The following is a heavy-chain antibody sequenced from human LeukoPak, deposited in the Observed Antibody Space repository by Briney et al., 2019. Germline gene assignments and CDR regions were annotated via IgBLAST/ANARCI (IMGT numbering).Heavy chain of an antibody. J-gene: IGHJ4*02. Sequence: GGSLRLSCAASGFTFSSYEMNWVRQAPGKGLEWVSYISSSGSTIYYADSVKGRFTISRDNAKNSLYLQMNSLRAEDTAVYYCARGSGYLETFDYWGQGTLVTVSS. CDR2: ISSSGSTI. D-gene: IGHD3-22*01. CDR1: GFTFSSYE. V-gene: IGHV3-48*03. CDR3: ARGSGYLETFDY.